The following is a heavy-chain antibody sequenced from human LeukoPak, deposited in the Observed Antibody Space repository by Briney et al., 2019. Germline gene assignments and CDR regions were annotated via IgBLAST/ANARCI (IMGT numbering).Heavy chain of an antibody. CDR1: GGFFSGYY. D-gene: IGHD1-1*01. V-gene: IGHV4-34*01. J-gene: IGHJ5*02. Sequence: SETLSLTCAVYGGFFSGYYWTWIRQTPGKGLEWIGEINHSGNTNYNPSLKSRVTMSIDTSKNQFSLNLSSVTAADTAVYYCARLGGANWYNWFDPWGQGTLVTVSS. CDR2: INHSGNT. CDR3: ARLGGANWYNWFDP.